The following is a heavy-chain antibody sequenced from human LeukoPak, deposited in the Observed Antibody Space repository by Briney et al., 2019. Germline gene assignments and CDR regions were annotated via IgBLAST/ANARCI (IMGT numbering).Heavy chain of an antibody. V-gene: IGHV1-46*01. J-gene: IGHJ6*02. Sequence: ASVKVSCKASGYTFTSYYMHWVRQAPGQGLEWMGIINPSGGSTSYAQKFQGRVTMTRDTSTSTVYMELSSLRSEDTAVYYCARDCRLRFLDWLSQYGMDVWGQGTTVTVSS. CDR2: INPSGGST. CDR1: GYTFTSYY. CDR3: ARDCRLRFLDWLSQYGMDV. D-gene: IGHD3-3*01.